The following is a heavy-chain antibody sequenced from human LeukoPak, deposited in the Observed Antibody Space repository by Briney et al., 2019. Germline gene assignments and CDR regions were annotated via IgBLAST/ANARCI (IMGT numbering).Heavy chain of an antibody. D-gene: IGHD1-26*01. J-gene: IGHJ4*02. V-gene: IGHV1-18*01. Sequence: GASVTVSCKASGYTFTSYGISWVRQAPGQGLEWMGWISAYNGDTNYAQKLQGRVTMTTDTSTSTAYMELRSLRSDDTAVYYCASEVGAPLDYWGQGTLVTVSS. CDR3: ASEVGAPLDY. CDR1: GYTFTSYG. CDR2: ISAYNGDT.